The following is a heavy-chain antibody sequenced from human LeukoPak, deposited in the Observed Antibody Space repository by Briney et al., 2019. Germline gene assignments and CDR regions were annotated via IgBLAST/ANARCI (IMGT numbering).Heavy chain of an antibody. J-gene: IGHJ5*02. D-gene: IGHD2-21*02. CDR1: GGSISSYY. Sequence: PSETLSLTCTVSGGSISSYYWSWIRQPPGKGLEWIGYIYYSGSTNYNPSLKSRVTISVDTSKNQFSLKLSSVTAADTAVYYCARSDLVGWFDPWGQGTLVTVSS. CDR2: IYYSGST. V-gene: IGHV4-59*01. CDR3: ARSDLVGWFDP.